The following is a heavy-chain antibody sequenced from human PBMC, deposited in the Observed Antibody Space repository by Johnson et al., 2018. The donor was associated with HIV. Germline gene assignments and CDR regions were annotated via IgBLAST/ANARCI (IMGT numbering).Heavy chain of an antibody. Sequence: VQLVESGGGLVQPGGSLRLSCATSGFTFSNYWMSWVRQAPGKGLEWVANIKQDGSEKYYADSVKGRFTISRDNSKNTLYLQMNSLRAEVTAVYYCARSGGVAGLDAFDIWGQGTMVTVSS. CDR2: IKQDGSEK. V-gene: IGHV3-7*02. J-gene: IGHJ3*02. D-gene: IGHD3-16*01. CDR1: GFTFSNYW. CDR3: ARSGGVAGLDAFDI.